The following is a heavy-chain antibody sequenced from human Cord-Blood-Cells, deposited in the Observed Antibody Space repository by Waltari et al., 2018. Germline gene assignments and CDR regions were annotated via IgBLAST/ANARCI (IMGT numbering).Heavy chain of an antibody. V-gene: IGHV4-39*01. Sequence: QLQLQESGPGLVKPSETLSLTCTVSGGSISSSSYYWGWIRQPPGKVLEWIGSIYYSGSTNYNPSLKNRVTIAVDTSKNQFSLKLSSLTAADTAVYYCASHNWNYYYYMDVWGKGTTVTVSS. CDR2: IYYSGST. J-gene: IGHJ6*03. CDR3: ASHNWNYYYYMDV. CDR1: GGSISSSSYY. D-gene: IGHD1-20*01.